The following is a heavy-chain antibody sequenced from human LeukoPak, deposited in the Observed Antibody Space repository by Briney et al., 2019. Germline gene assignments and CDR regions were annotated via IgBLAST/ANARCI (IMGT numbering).Heavy chain of an antibody. CDR1: GFTFSSYW. CDR2: INSDGSST. V-gene: IGHV3-74*01. CDR3: ARVPYSTGAFDY. D-gene: IGHD6-19*01. J-gene: IGHJ4*02. Sequence: GGSLRLSCAASGFTFSSYWMHWVRQAPGKGLVWVSRINSDGSSTSYADSVKGRFTISRDNAKNSLYLQMNSLRDEDTALYYCARVPYSTGAFDYWGQGTPVTVSS.